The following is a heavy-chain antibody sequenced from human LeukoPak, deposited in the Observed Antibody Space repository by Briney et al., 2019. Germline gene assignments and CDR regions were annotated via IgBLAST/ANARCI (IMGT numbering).Heavy chain of an antibody. CDR3: ARGDCSGGSCYTSYNWFDP. D-gene: IGHD2-15*01. J-gene: IGHJ5*02. Sequence: SETLSLTCAVYGGSFSGYYWSWIRQPPGKGLEWIGEINHSGSTNYNPSLKSRVTISVDTSKNQFSLELSSVTAADTAVYYCARGDCSGGSCYTSYNWFDPWGQGTLVTVSS. CDR2: INHSGST. V-gene: IGHV4-34*01. CDR1: GGSFSGYY.